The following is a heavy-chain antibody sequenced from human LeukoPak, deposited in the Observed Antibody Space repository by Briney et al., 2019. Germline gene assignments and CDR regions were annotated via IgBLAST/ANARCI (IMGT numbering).Heavy chain of an antibody. D-gene: IGHD6-6*01. J-gene: IGHJ6*03. Sequence: ASVKVSCKASGFTFTSSAVQWVRQARGQRLEWIGWIVVGSGNTNYAQKFQERVTITRDMSTSTAYMELGSLRSEDTAVYYCAADTGQLVLRGYYYYYMDVWGKGTTVTVSS. CDR2: IVVGSGNT. CDR3: AADTGQLVLRGYYYYYMDV. CDR1: GFTFTSSA. V-gene: IGHV1-58*01.